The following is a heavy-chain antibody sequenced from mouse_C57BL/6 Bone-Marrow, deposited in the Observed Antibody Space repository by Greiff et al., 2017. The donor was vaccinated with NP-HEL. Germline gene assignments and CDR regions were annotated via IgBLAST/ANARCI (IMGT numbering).Heavy chain of an antibody. D-gene: IGHD2-3*01. CDR2: IDPNSGGT. J-gene: IGHJ3*01. CDR1: GYTFTSYW. CDR3: ARRGYDGYYVGFAY. V-gene: IGHV1-62-3*01. Sequence: QVQLQQPGAELVKPGASVKLSCKASGYTFTSYWMHWVKQRPGRGLEWIGRIDPNSGGTNYNEKFKGKATFTADTSSNTAYMQLSSLTTEDSAIYYCARRGYDGYYVGFAYWGQGTLVTVSA.